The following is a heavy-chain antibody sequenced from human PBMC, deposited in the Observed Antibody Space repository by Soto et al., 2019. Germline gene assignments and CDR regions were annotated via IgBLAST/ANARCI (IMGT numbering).Heavy chain of an antibody. CDR2: IYYSGST. Sequence: SETLSLTCTVSGGSISSSSYYWGWIRQPPGKGLEWIGSIYYSGSTYYNPSLKSRVTISVDTSKNQFSLKLSSVTAADTAVYYCARTRDERAGVRGVIPRPCAFDIWGQGTMVTVSS. CDR3: ARTRDERAGVRGVIPRPCAFDI. J-gene: IGHJ3*02. CDR1: GGSISSSSYY. V-gene: IGHV4-39*01. D-gene: IGHD3-10*01.